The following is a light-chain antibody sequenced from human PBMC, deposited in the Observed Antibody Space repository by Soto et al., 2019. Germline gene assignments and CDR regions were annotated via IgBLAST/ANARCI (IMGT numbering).Light chain of an antibody. V-gene: IGKV3-11*01. Sequence: ETVITKSSTTPSGSDGERATPSRRASQSVSSYLAWYQQKPGQAPRLLIYDASNRATGIPARFSGSGSGTDFTLTISSLEPEDFAVYYCQQRSNWPSLTFGGGTKVDIK. CDR1: QSVSSY. CDR2: DAS. CDR3: QQRSNWPSLT. J-gene: IGKJ4*01.